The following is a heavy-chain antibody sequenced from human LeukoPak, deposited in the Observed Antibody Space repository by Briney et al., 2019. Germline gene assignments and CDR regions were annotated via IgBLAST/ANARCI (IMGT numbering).Heavy chain of an antibody. CDR2: INPNSGGT. CDR1: GYTFTGYY. V-gene: IGHV1-2*02. Sequence: ASVKVSCKASGYTFTGYYMHWVRQAPGQGLEWMGWINPNSGGTNYAQKFQGRVTMTRDTSISTAYMELSRLRSDDTAVYYCAASRGYCSGGSCYGDDSFDIWGQGTMVTVSS. CDR3: AASRGYCSGGSCYGDDSFDI. D-gene: IGHD2-15*01. J-gene: IGHJ3*02.